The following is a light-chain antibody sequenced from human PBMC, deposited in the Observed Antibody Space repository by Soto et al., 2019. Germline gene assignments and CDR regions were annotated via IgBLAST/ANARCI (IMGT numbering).Light chain of an antibody. CDR2: DVS. CDR1: SSDVGAYNY. Sequence: QSVLTQPRSVSGSPGQSVTISCTGTSSDVGAYNYVSWYQQHPGKVPKLMIYDVSRRPSGVPDRFSGSKSGNTASLTISGLQADDGADYYCCSYAGSYTLVFGGGTKLTVL. J-gene: IGLJ3*02. V-gene: IGLV2-11*01. CDR3: CSYAGSYTLV.